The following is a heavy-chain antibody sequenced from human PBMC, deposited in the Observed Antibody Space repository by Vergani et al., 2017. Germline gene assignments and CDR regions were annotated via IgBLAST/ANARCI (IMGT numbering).Heavy chain of an antibody. CDR1: GYTFTSYG. Sequence: QVQLVQSGAEVKKPGASVKVSCKASGYTFTSYGISWVRQAPGQGLEWMGWISAYNGNTNYAQKLQGRVTMTTDTSTSTAYMELRSLRSDDTAVYYCARDAQGIVVVPAANYYYYYMDVWGKGTTVTVSS. V-gene: IGHV1-18*01. D-gene: IGHD2-2*01. CDR2: ISAYNGNT. CDR3: ARDAQGIVVVPAANYYYYYMDV. J-gene: IGHJ6*03.